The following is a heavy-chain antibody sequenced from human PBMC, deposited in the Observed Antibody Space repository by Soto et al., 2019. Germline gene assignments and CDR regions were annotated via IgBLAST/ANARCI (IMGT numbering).Heavy chain of an antibody. CDR2: VYYTGST. Sequence: SETLSLTCSVSGGSISGSYWSWIRQSPGKGLEWLGYVYYTGSTNYSPSLRSRVSISVDTSKNEFSLRLSSVTASDTAVYFCARSVAVPGAHIDYWGQGTQVTVSS. CDR1: GGSISGSY. CDR3: ARSVAVPGAHIDY. J-gene: IGHJ4*02. V-gene: IGHV4-59*01. D-gene: IGHD6-19*01.